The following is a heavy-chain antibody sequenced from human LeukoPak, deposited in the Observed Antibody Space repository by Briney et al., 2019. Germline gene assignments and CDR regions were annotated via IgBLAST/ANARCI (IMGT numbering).Heavy chain of an antibody. D-gene: IGHD6-13*01. CDR2: ISSSGSTI. CDR3: ARDRGIAAAAPSH. Sequence: SGGSLRLSCAASGFTFSDYYMSWIRQAPGKGLEWVSYISSSGSTIYYADSVKGRFTISRDNAKNSLYLQMNSLRAEDTAVYYCARDRGIAAAAPSHWGQGTLVTVSS. J-gene: IGHJ4*02. V-gene: IGHV3-11*01. CDR1: GFTFSDYY.